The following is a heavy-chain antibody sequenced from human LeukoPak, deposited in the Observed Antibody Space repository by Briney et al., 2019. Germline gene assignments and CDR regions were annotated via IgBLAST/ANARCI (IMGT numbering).Heavy chain of an antibody. J-gene: IGHJ5*02. Sequence: SETLSLTCTVSGRSIRSVYWNWIRQSAGKGLEWIGRIYATDLTNYNPSLKSRVTLSVDMSKNELSLTLKSVTAADTAVYCCARGFGSGTSPIDLWGQGAMVTVSS. V-gene: IGHV4-4*07. CDR1: GRSIRSVY. CDR3: ARGFGSGTSPIDL. D-gene: IGHD3-10*01. CDR2: IYATDLT.